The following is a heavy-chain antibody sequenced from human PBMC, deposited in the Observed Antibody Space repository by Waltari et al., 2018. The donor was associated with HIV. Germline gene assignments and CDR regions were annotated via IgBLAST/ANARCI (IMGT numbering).Heavy chain of an antibody. V-gene: IGHV1-8*02. J-gene: IGHJ6*02. Sequence: LVQSGPEVKRPGASVKISCKAYGYTFINFDVNWVRQAAGHGPEWLGWMNPNSGNTASPYIFEERVTMTTDVSTATAYMEMSGLTPEDTAIYYCARNSSAKGNRYFYYGLDVWGQGTPVTV. D-gene: IGHD3-22*01. CDR2: MNPNSGNT. CDR1: GYTFINFD. CDR3: ARNSSAKGNRYFYYGLDV.